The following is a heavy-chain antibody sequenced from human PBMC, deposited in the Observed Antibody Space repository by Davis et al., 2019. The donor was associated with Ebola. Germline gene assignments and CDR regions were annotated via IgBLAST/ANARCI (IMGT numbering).Heavy chain of an antibody. D-gene: IGHD3-3*01. J-gene: IGHJ4*02. CDR2: IYYSGST. V-gene: IGHV4-39*01. CDR3: ARVWSGNGIDY. Sequence: SETLSLTCTVSGGSISSSSYYWGWIRQPPGKGLEWIGSIYYSGSTYYNPSLKSRVTISVDTSKNQFSLKLSSVTAADTAVYYCARVWSGNGIDYWGQGTLVTVSS. CDR1: GGSISSSSYY.